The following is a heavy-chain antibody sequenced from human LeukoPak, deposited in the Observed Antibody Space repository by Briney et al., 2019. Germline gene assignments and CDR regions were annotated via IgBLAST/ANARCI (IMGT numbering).Heavy chain of an antibody. CDR1: GGSISSSSYY. V-gene: IGHV4-39*01. Sequence: SETLSLTCTVSGGSISSSSYYWGWIRQPPGKGLEWIGSIYYSGSTYYNPSLKSRVTISVDTSKNQFSLKLSSVTAADTAVYYCARRYTAMVYFDYWGQGTLVTVSS. CDR3: ARRYTAMVYFDY. J-gene: IGHJ4*02. D-gene: IGHD5-18*01. CDR2: IYYSGST.